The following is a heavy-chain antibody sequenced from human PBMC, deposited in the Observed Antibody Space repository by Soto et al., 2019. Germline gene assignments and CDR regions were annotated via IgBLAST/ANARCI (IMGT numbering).Heavy chain of an antibody. V-gene: IGHV4-4*02. CDR1: GGSISRSTC. Sequence: SETLSPTSAVSGGSISRSTCWGWVRQPPGKGLEWIGEIYHSGSTNYNPSLKSRVTISVDKSKNQFSLKLSSVTAADTAVYYCAREKSSWYDYWGQGTLVTVS. D-gene: IGHD6-13*01. CDR2: IYHSGST. J-gene: IGHJ4*02. CDR3: AREKSSWYDY.